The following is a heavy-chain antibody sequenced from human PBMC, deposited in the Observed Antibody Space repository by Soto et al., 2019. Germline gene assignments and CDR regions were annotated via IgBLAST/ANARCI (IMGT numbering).Heavy chain of an antibody. D-gene: IGHD3-10*01. Sequence: SVKVSCKASRVAFSKFIVTWVRQAPGLGLEWVGGSIPIFGTANYAQKFQGRVTITADESPSTSYMKVNNLRSDDTAVYYCAKGRYSISMRYYYGIDVWG. J-gene: IGHJ6*02. CDR1: RVAFSKFI. CDR3: AKGRYSISMRYYYGIDV. V-gene: IGHV1-69*13. CDR2: SIPIFGTA.